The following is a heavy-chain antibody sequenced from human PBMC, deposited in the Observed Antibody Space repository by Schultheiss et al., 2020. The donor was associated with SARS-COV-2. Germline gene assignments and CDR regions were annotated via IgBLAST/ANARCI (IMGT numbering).Heavy chain of an antibody. V-gene: IGHV4-4*07. CDR1: GGSISSYY. D-gene: IGHD2-2*01. Sequence: SETLSLTCTVYGGSISSYYWSWIRQPAGKGLEWIGRIYTSGSTNYNPSLKSRVTMSVDTSKNQFSLKLSSVTAADTAVYYCARGGLVPAAILRPDDAFDIWGQGTMVTVSS. CDR2: IYTSGST. J-gene: IGHJ3*02. CDR3: ARGGLVPAAILRPDDAFDI.